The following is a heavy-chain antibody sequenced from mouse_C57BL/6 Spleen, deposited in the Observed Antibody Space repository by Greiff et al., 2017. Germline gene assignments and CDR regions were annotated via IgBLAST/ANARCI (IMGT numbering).Heavy chain of an antibody. Sequence: QVQLKESGPGLVQPSQSLSITCTVSGFSLTSYGVHWVRQSPGKGLEWLGVIWSGGSTDYNAAFISRLSISKDNSKSQVFFKMNSLQADDTAIYYCARNGERYYGSSYFDVWGTGTTVTVSS. V-gene: IGHV2-2*01. CDR1: GFSLTSYG. J-gene: IGHJ1*03. CDR2: IWSGGST. D-gene: IGHD1-1*01. CDR3: ARNGERYYGSSYFDV.